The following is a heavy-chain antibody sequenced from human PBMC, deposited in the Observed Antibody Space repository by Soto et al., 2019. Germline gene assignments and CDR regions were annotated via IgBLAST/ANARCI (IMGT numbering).Heavy chain of an antibody. Sequence: GGSLRLSCSASGFTFSSYAMHWVRQAPGKGLEYVSAISSNGGSTYYADSVKGRFTISRDNSKNTLYLQMSSLRAEDTAVYYCVKTVYGSGSYYFDYWGQGTLVTVSS. CDR2: ISSNGGST. D-gene: IGHD3-10*01. CDR3: VKTVYGSGSYYFDY. J-gene: IGHJ4*02. V-gene: IGHV3-64D*08. CDR1: GFTFSSYA.